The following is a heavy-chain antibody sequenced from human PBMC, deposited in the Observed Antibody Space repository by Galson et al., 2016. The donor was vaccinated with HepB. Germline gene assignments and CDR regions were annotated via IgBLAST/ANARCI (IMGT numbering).Heavy chain of an antibody. Sequence: SLRLSCAASGFTFSFYGMSWVRQAPGKGLEWASVIYSGGSTYYADSVKGRFTISRDNSKNALYLQMNSLRAEDTAMYYCARRSSPSSGWHYYFDYWGQGTLVTVSS. J-gene: IGHJ4*02. CDR2: IYSGGST. D-gene: IGHD6-19*01. CDR3: ARRSSPSSGWHYYFDY. V-gene: IGHV3-53*01. CDR1: GFTFSFYG.